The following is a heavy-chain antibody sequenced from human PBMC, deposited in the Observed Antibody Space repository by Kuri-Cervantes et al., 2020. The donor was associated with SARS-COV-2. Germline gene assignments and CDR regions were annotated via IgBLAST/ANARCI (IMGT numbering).Heavy chain of an antibody. V-gene: IGHV4-34*01. D-gene: IGHD6-13*01. CDR2: INHSGST. J-gene: IGHJ4*02. CDR3: AGGAIAAAAFDY. Sequence: SETLSLTSAVYGGSFSGYYWSWIRQPPGKGLEWIGEINHSGSTNYNPSLKSRVTISVDTSKNQFSLKLSSVTAADMAVYYCAGGAIAAAAFDYWGQGTLVTVSS. CDR1: GGSFSGYY.